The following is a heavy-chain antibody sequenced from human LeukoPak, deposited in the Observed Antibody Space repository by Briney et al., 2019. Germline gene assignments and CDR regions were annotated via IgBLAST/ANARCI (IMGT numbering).Heavy chain of an antibody. CDR1: GYTFTRYY. V-gene: IGHV1-2*02. Sequence: ASVKVSCKASGYTFTRYYMHWVRQAPGQGLEWIGWINPNSGGTNYAQKFQGRVTMTRDTSISTAYMELSRLRSDDTAVYYCASGLWFGRGYYFDYWGQGTLVTVSS. D-gene: IGHD3-10*01. CDR2: INPNSGGT. J-gene: IGHJ4*02. CDR3: ASGLWFGRGYYFDY.